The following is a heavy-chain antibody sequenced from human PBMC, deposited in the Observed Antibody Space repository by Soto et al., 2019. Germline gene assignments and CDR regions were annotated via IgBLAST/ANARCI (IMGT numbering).Heavy chain of an antibody. CDR2: ISSSSSYI. D-gene: IGHD3-3*01. V-gene: IGHV3-21*01. CDR3: GRVLLESRYYDFWSGYWVFDY. J-gene: IGHJ4*02. CDR1: GFTFSSYS. Sequence: EVQLVESGVGLVKPGGSLRLSCAASGFTFSSYSMNWVRQAPGKGLEWVSSISSSSSYIYYADSVKGRFTISRDNAKNSLYLQMNSLRAEDTAVYYCGRVLLESRYYDFWSGYWVFDYWGQGTLVTVSS.